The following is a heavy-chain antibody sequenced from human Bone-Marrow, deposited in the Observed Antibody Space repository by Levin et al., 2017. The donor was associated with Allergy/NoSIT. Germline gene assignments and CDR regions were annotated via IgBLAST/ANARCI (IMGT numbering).Heavy chain of an antibody. CDR3: ARDCTGGVCYKGDAFDI. D-gene: IGHD2-8*02. Sequence: KISCKASGGTFSSYAISWVRQAPGQGLEWMGGIIPIFGTANYAQKFQGRVTITADESTSTAYMELSSLRSEDTAVYYCARDCTGGVCYKGDAFDIWGQGTMVTVSS. V-gene: IGHV1-69*01. J-gene: IGHJ3*02. CDR2: IIPIFGTA. CDR1: GGTFSSYA.